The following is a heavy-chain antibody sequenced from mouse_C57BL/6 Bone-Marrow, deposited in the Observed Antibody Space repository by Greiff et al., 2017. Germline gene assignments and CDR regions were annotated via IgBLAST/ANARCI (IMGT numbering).Heavy chain of an antibody. CDR3: AREDTTVVDPFAY. CDR2: IYPGSGNT. D-gene: IGHD1-1*01. CDR1: GYSFTSYY. Sequence: QVQLKQSGPELVKPGASVKISCKASGYSFTSYYIHWVKQRPGQGLEWIGWIYPGSGNTKYNEKFKGKATLTADTSSSTAYMQLSSLTSEDSAVYYCAREDTTVVDPFAYWGQGTLVTVSA. J-gene: IGHJ3*01. V-gene: IGHV1-66*01.